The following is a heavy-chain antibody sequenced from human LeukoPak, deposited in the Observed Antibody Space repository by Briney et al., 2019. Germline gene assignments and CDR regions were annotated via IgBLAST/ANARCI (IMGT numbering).Heavy chain of an antibody. V-gene: IGHV4-38-2*02. D-gene: IGHD3-16*02. CDR3: ARASFLRLGELSLFDY. J-gene: IGHJ4*02. CDR1: GYSITSGYY. Sequence: PSETLSLTCTVSGYSITSGYYWGWIRQPPGKGLEWIGSIYYSGSTYYNPSLKSRVTISVDTSKNQFSLKLSSVTAADTVVYYCARASFLRLGELSLFDYWGQGTLVTVSS. CDR2: IYYSGST.